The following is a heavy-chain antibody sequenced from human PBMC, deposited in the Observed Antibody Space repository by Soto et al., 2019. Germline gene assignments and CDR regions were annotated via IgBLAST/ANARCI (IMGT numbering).Heavy chain of an antibody. CDR2: IDPDDSHT. D-gene: IGHD6-19*01. J-gene: IGHJ3*01. CDR1: GYSFTKFW. Sequence: EVQLVQSGAEVKNPGESLRISCQGSGYSFTKFWISWVRQMPGQGLEWMGKIDPDDSHTDSSPSFQGHVTLSGDKSISSVYLEWSSLKATDSGTYYCARHGAVASDIEVTGSDAFNVWGQGTVVTVSS. CDR3: ARHGAVASDIEVTGSDAFNV. V-gene: IGHV5-10-1*03.